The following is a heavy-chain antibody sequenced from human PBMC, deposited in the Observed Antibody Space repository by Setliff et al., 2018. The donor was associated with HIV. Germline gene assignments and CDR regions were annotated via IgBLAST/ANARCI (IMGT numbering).Heavy chain of an antibody. CDR2: INPNSGGT. CDR3: ARDHGMWDYGGNSLLRDYFHN. CDR1: GYTFTGYH. V-gene: IGHV1-2*02. Sequence: GASVKVSCKASGYTFTGYHMHWVRQAPGQGLEWMGWINPNSGGTNYAQKFQGRVTMTRDTSISTAYMELSRLRSDDTAVYYRARDHGMWDYGGNSLLRDYFHNWGQGTLVTVSS. D-gene: IGHD4-17*01. J-gene: IGHJ1*01.